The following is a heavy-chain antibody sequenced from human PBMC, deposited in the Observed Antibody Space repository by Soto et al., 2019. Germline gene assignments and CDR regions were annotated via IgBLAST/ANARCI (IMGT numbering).Heavy chain of an antibody. CDR1: GGSISNYY. V-gene: IGHV4-59*01. D-gene: IGHD5-18*01. Sequence: SETLSLSYTVSGGSISNYYWSWIRQPPGRGLEWIGHIFYSGSTNYNPALRSRVTMSVDTSKSQFSLKLSSVTAADTAVYYCAKDSGYNYGYFRWFDPWGQGTLVTVSS. CDR2: IFYSGST. CDR3: AKDSGYNYGYFRWFDP. J-gene: IGHJ5*02.